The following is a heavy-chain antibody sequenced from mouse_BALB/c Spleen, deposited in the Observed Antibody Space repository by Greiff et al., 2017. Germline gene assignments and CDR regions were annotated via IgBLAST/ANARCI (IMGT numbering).Heavy chain of an antibody. CDR1: GYSITSDYA. Sequence: EVKLMESGPGLVKPSQSLSLTCTVTGYSITSDYAWNWIRQFPGNKLEWMGYISYSGSTSYNPSLKSRISITRDTSKNQFCLQLNSVTTEDTATYYGARSSYYAFDYWGQGTTLTVSS. CDR3: ARSSYYAFDY. CDR2: ISYSGST. D-gene: IGHD1-1*01. J-gene: IGHJ2*01. V-gene: IGHV3-2*02.